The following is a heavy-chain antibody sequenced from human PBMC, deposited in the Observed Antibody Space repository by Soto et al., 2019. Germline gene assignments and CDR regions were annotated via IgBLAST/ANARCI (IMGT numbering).Heavy chain of an antibody. CDR2: ISYDGSNK. CDR1: GFTFSSYG. CDR3: ATLWEVLRFLEWSTPMDV. V-gene: IGHV3-30*03. J-gene: IGHJ6*02. Sequence: LRLSCAASGFTFSSYGMHWVRQAPGKGLEWVAVISYDGSNKYYADSVKGRFTISRDNSKNTLYLQMNSLRAEDTAVYYCATLWEVLRFLEWSTPMDVWGQGTTVTVSS. D-gene: IGHD3-3*01.